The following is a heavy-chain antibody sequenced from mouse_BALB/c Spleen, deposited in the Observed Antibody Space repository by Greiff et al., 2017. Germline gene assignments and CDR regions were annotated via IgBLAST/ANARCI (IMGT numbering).Heavy chain of an antibody. V-gene: IGHV5-17*02. CDR1: GFTFSSFG. CDR3: ARSHSSGYVAWFAY. CDR2: ISSGSSTI. Sequence: EVKLMESGGGLVQPGGSRKLSCAASGFTFSSFGMHWVRQAPEKGLEWVAYISSGSSTIYYADTVKGRFTISRDNPKNTLFLQMTSLRSEDTAMYYCARSHSSGYVAWFAYWGQGTLVTVSA. J-gene: IGHJ3*01. D-gene: IGHD3-1*01.